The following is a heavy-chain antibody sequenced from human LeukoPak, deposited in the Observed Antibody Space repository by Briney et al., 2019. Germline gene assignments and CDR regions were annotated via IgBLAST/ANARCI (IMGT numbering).Heavy chain of an antibody. CDR2: ILYDGSNK. V-gene: IGHV3-30-3*01. Sequence: GGSLRLSCAASGFTFSSYAMHWVRQAPGKGLEWVAVILYDGSNKYYADSVKGRFTISRDNSKNTLYLQMNSLRAEDTAVYYCARDLYCGGDCYSMVFDYWGQGTLVTVSS. D-gene: IGHD2-21*02. CDR1: GFTFSSYA. CDR3: ARDLYCGGDCYSMVFDY. J-gene: IGHJ4*02.